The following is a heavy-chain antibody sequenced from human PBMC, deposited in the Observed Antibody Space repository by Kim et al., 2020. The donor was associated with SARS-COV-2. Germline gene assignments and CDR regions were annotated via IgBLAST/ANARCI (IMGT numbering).Heavy chain of an antibody. V-gene: IGHV5-10-1*01. CDR2: IDPSDPYT. D-gene: IGHD3-16*01. CDR3: TTGFGNTWGY. J-gene: IGHJ4*02. CDR1: GYSFTSYW. Sequence: GESLKISCQAAGYSFTSYWISWVRQLPEKGLEWMGRIDPSDPYTNYSPSFQGHGSISAYKSNRTAYLHWRSLKASDTALYFCTTGFGNTWGYWGQGSLVTISS.